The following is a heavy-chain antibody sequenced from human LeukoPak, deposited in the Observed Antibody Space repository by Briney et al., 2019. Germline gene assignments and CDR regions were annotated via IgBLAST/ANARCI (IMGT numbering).Heavy chain of an antibody. CDR3: AKAPQYYYGSGSPTLRMDV. V-gene: IGHV3-23*01. CDR2: ISGSGGST. CDR1: GFTFSSYA. D-gene: IGHD3-10*01. Sequence: PGGSLRLSCAASGFTFSSYAMSWVRQAPGKGLEWVSAISGSGGSTYYADSVKGRFTISRDNSKNTLYLQMNSLRAEDTAVYYCAKAPQYYYGSGSPTLRMDVWGQGTTVTVSS. J-gene: IGHJ6*02.